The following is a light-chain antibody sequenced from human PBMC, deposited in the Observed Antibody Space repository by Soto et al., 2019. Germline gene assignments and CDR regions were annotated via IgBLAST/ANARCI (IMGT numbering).Light chain of an antibody. CDR2: AAS. J-gene: IGKJ2*01. Sequence: IQLTQSPSSLSASVGDRVTITCRARQGISSYLAWYQQKPGKAPKLLIYAASTLQSGVPSRFGGSGSGTDFTLTISSLQPEDFATYYCQQLNNYPRTFGQGTKLEIK. CDR3: QQLNNYPRT. CDR1: QGISSY. V-gene: IGKV1-9*01.